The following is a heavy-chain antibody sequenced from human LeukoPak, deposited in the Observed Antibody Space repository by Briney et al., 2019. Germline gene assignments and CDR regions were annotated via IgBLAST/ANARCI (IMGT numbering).Heavy chain of an antibody. CDR3: ARAPPPWYFDL. V-gene: IGHV4-30-4*08. Sequence: SQTLSLTCTVSGGSISSGDYYWSWIRQPPGKGLEWIGYIYYSGSTYYNPSLKSRVTISVDTSKNQFSLMLSSVTAADTAVYYCARAPPPWYFDLWGRGTLVTVSS. CDR1: GGSISSGDYY. CDR2: IYYSGST. J-gene: IGHJ2*01.